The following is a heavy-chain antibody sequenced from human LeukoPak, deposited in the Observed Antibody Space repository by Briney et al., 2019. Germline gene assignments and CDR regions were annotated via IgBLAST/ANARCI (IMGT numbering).Heavy chain of an antibody. D-gene: IGHD3-10*01. CDR1: GFTFSGYG. J-gene: IGHJ3*02. Sequence: PGGSLKLSCEASGFTFSGYGMHWVRQAPGKGLEWVAVISYDGSNKYYADSVKGRFTISRDNSKNTLYLQMNSLRAEDTAVYYCAKDSALGAFDIWGQGTMVTVSS. CDR3: AKDSALGAFDI. V-gene: IGHV3-30*18. CDR2: ISYDGSNK.